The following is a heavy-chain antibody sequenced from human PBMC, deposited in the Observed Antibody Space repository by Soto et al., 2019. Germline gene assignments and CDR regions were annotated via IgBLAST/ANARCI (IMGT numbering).Heavy chain of an antibody. D-gene: IGHD3-10*02. J-gene: IGHJ4*02. CDR1: GGTFSSYA. Sequence: GASVKVSCKASGGTFSSYAISWVRQAPGQGLEWMGGIIPIFGTANYAQKFQGRVTITADESTSTAYMELSSLRSEDTAVYYCARFALFGESRNYYFDYWGQGTLVTVSS. CDR3: ARFALFGESRNYYFDY. V-gene: IGHV1-69*13. CDR2: IIPIFGTA.